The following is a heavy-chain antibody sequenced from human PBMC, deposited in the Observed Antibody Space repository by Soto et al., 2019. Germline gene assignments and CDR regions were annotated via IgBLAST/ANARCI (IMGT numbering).Heavy chain of an antibody. V-gene: IGHV3-66*01. Sequence: EVQLVESGGGLVQPGGSLRLSCEASGVTVSSNYMIWVRQAPGKGLEWISVIYNGGSTFYADSVKGRFTISRDNSKNTLYLQMNSLRAEDTGVYYCARTYTGSYYVAYWGQGTLVTVSS. CDR2: IYNGGST. J-gene: IGHJ4*02. CDR3: ARTYTGSYYVAY. D-gene: IGHD1-26*01. CDR1: GVTVSSNY.